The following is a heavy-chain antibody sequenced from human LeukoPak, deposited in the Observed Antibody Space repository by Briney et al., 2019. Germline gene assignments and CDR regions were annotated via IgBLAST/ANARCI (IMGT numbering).Heavy chain of an antibody. D-gene: IGHD3-22*01. CDR1: GFTYSSYS. CDR2: ISYDGSNK. J-gene: IGHJ4*02. Sequence: GGSLRLSCAASGFTYSSYSMNWVRQAPGKGLEWVAVISYDGSNKYYADSVKGRFTISRDNSKNTLYLQMNSLRAEDTAVYYCARGPDYYYDSSGYYDYWGQGTLVTVSS. V-gene: IGHV3-30*03. CDR3: ARGPDYYYDSSGYYDY.